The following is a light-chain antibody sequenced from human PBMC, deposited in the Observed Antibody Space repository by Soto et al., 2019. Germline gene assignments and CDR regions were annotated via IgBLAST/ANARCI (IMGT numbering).Light chain of an antibody. Sequence: QSAVTQPASVSGSPGQSITISCTGTSSDVGGYDYVSWYQQYPGKAPRLIIYEVSNRPSGVSNRFSGSKSGNTASLTISGLPAEDEGDYFCSSYTGTSALILFGGGTKLTVL. CDR2: EVS. CDR1: SSDVGGYDY. J-gene: IGLJ2*01. CDR3: SSYTGTSALIL. V-gene: IGLV2-14*01.